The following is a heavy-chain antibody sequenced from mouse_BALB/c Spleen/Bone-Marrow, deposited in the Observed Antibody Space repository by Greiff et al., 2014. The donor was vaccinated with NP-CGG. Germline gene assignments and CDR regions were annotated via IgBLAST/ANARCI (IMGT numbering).Heavy chain of an antibody. D-gene: IGHD2-1*01. Sequence: QGQLKESGAELAKTGGSVEMSCGGSGYTFSSYLVHWGKKRPGQGLGWIGYINPSTGYTEYNQKFKDKATLTADKSSSTAYMQLSSLTSEDSAVYYCATGGGNPFDYWGQGTTLTVST. CDR2: INPSTGYT. J-gene: IGHJ2*01. CDR3: ATGGGNPFDY. V-gene: IGHV1-4*01. CDR1: GYTFSSYL.